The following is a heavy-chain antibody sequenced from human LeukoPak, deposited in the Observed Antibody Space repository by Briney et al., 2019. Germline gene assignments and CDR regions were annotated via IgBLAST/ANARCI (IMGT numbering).Heavy chain of an antibody. CDR3: VRHPRGGPYFDY. CDR2: MYYGGNT. J-gene: IGHJ4*02. D-gene: IGHD3-16*01. CDR1: GDSIRSYY. Sequence: SETLSLTCTVSGDSIRSYYWSWIRQPPGKGLEWIGYMYYGGNTNYNPSLKSRVTTSVDTSKNQFSLKLTSVTAADTGVYYCVRHPRGGPYFDYWGQGTLVTVSS. V-gene: IGHV4-59*01.